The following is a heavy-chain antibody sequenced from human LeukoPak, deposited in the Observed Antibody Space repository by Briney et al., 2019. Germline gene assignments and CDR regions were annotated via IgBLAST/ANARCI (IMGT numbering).Heavy chain of an antibody. Sequence: SETLSLTCTVSAGSITTSPYSWGWIRQPPGKGLEWIGSIYYSGSTYYKASLRSRVTISVDTSGNHFSLKLTSVTAADTAVYYCARQPCTSGNCDRGFFQHWGQGTLVAVST. D-gene: IGHD2-8*01. CDR3: ARQPCTSGNCDRGFFQH. CDR2: IYYSGST. V-gene: IGHV4-39*01. J-gene: IGHJ1*01. CDR1: AGSITTSPYS.